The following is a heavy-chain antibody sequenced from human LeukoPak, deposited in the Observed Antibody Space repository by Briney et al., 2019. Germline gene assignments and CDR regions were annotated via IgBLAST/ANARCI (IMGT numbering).Heavy chain of an antibody. V-gene: IGHV1-18*01. CDR2: ISAYNGDT. CDR3: ARESGDTSLVNYFDY. CDR1: GYTFTKYG. D-gene: IGHD5-18*01. Sequence: AASVRVSCKASGYTFTKYGISWVRQAPGQGLEWMGWISAYNGDTHYAQNVQGRVTMTTDTSTSTAYMELRGLRSDDTAVYYCARESGDTSLVNYFDYWGQGTLVTVSS. J-gene: IGHJ4*02.